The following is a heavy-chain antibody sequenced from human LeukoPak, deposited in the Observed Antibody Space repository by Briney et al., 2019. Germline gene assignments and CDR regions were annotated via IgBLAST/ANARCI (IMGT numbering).Heavy chain of an antibody. D-gene: IGHD2-15*01. CDR3: AKDLLNPAPRIFGD. CDR1: GLTFNSFG. V-gene: IGHV3-30*02. Sequence: GGSLRLSCAAPGLTFNSFGMHSVRQVPAKGLQWAAFIQKDGSDKYYADSVKGGFSISRDNSKITVYLQMNNLRAKDTAVYYCAKDLLNPAPRIFGDWGQGTLVTVSS. CDR2: IQKDGSDK. J-gene: IGHJ4*02.